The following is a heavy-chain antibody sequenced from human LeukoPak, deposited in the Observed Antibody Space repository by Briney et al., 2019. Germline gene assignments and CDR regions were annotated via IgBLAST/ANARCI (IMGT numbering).Heavy chain of an antibody. J-gene: IGHJ2*01. V-gene: IGHV1-2*02. CDR1: GYTFIGYY. CDR2: INPNSGGT. CDR3: ARDVTGDQSWFFDL. D-gene: IGHD7-27*01. Sequence: GASVKVSCKASGYTFIGYYMHWVRQAPGQGLEWMGWINPNSGGTNYQGRVTMTRDTSISTAYMELSRLRSDDTAVYYCARDVTGDQSWFFDLWGRGTLVTVSS.